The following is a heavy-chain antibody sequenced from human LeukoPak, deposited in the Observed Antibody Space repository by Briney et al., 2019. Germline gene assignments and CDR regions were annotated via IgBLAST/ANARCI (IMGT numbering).Heavy chain of an antibody. CDR3: ARENRGNCFDY. J-gene: IGHJ4*02. V-gene: IGHV3-48*03. Sequence: PGGSLRLSCAASGFTFSSYEMNWVRQAPGKGLEWVSYTSSSGSTRYYADSVKGRFTISRDNAKNSLYLQVNSLRAEDMAVYYCARENRGNCFDYWGQGTLVTVSP. CDR2: TSSSGSTR. CDR1: GFTFSSYE. D-gene: IGHD4-23*01.